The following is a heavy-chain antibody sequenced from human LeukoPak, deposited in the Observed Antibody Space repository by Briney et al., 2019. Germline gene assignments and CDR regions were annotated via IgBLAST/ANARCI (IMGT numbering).Heavy chain of an antibody. CDR2: IYPGDSDT. CDR1: GYSFTSYW. J-gene: IGHJ5*02. D-gene: IGHD2-2*01. Sequence: GESLQISCKGSGYSFTSYWIGWVRQMPGKGLEWMGIIYPGDSDTRYSPSFQGQVTISADKSISTAYLQWSSLKASDTAMYYCARVVVPAANKGWFDPWGQGTLVTVSS. CDR3: ARVVVPAANKGWFDP. V-gene: IGHV5-51*01.